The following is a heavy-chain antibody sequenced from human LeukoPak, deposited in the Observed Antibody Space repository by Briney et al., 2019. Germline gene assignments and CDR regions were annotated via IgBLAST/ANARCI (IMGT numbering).Heavy chain of an antibody. D-gene: IGHD1-26*01. CDR1: GFTFSSYD. J-gene: IGHJ4*02. CDR3: ARVGGSKAGYDY. Sequence: GGSLRLSCAASGFTFSSYDMHWVRQATGKGLELVSAIGTAGDTYYPGSVKGRFTISRENAKNSLYLQMNSLRAGDTAVYYCARVGGSKAGYDYWGQGTLVTVSS. CDR2: IGTAGDT. V-gene: IGHV3-13*01.